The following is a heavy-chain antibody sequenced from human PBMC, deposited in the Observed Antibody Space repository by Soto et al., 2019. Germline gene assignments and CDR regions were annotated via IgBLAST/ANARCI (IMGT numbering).Heavy chain of an antibody. CDR2: IKSKTDGGTT. D-gene: IGHD6-13*01. CDR1: GFTFSNAW. V-gene: IGHV3-15*01. J-gene: IGHJ6*03. CDR3: TTGSIAAVYYYYYMDV. Sequence: GGSLRLSCAASGFTFSNAWMSWVRQAPGKGLEWVGRIKSKTDGGTTDYAAPVKGRFTISRDDSKNTLYLQMNSLKTEDTAVYYCTTGSIAAVYYYYYMDVWCKGTTVTVSS.